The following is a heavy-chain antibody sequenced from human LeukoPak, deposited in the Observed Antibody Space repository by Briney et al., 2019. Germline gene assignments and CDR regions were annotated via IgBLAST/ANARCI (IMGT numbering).Heavy chain of an antibody. CDR1: GFTFSSYA. J-gene: IGHJ6*02. Sequence: PGGSLRLSCAASGFTFSSYAMHWVRQAPGKGLEWVAVISYDGSNKYYADSVKGRFTISRDNSKNTLYLQMNSLRAEDTAVYYCAKTGSDGDFQPYYYYGMDVWGQGTTVTVSS. D-gene: IGHD4-17*01. CDR2: ISYDGSNK. CDR3: AKTGSDGDFQPYYYYGMDV. V-gene: IGHV3-30*18.